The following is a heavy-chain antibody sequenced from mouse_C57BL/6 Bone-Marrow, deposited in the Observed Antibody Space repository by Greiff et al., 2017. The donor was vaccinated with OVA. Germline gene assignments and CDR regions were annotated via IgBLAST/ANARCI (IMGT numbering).Heavy chain of an antibody. D-gene: IGHD2-3*01. CDR3: ARRGWLLPLYAMDY. J-gene: IGHJ4*01. Sequence: QVQLQQPGAELVKPGASVQLSCKASGYTFTSYWMQWVKQRPGQGLEWIGEIDPSDSYTNYNQKFKGKATLTVDTSSSTAYMQLSSLTSEDSAVYYCARRGWLLPLYAMDYWGQGTSVTVSS. CDR2: IDPSDSYT. CDR1: GYTFTSYW. V-gene: IGHV1-50*01.